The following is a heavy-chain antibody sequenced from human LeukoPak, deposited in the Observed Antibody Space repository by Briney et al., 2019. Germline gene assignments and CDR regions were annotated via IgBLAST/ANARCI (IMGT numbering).Heavy chain of an antibody. D-gene: IGHD1-26*01. J-gene: IGHJ4*02. CDR2: IYTGGST. V-gene: IGHV4-4*09. CDR3: ARWVVGALFFDY. Sequence: SETLSLTCTVSGGSISSYYWSWIRQPPGKGLEWIGYIYTGGSTNYNPSLKSRVTISVDTSKNQFSLKLSSVTAADTAVYYCARWVVGALFFDYWGQGTLVTVSS. CDR1: GGSISSYY.